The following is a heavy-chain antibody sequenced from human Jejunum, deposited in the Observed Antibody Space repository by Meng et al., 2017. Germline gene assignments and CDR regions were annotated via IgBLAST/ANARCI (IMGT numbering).Heavy chain of an antibody. CDR3: ATGGAYYYDSSGSPDV. Sequence: GESPKISCAASGFSFSSYNMHWVRQAPGKGLEWLTVISYDGSNKYYADSVKGRFTISRDNSKNTLYLQMNSLRVEDTAVYYCATGGAYYYDSSGSPDVWGQGTLVTVAS. CDR2: ISYDGSNK. D-gene: IGHD3-22*01. V-gene: IGHV3-30*01. J-gene: IGHJ4*02. CDR1: GFSFSSYN.